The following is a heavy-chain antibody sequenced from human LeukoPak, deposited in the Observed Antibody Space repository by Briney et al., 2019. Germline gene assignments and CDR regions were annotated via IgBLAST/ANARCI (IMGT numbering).Heavy chain of an antibody. Sequence: SETLSLTCTVSGGSIRSYYWSWVRQPPGKGLEWIGEIYHSGSTNYNPSLKSRVIISVDKSKNQFSLKLYSVTAADTAVYYCARREGELRYFDWLTPRDWGQGTLVTVSS. CDR1: GGSIRSYY. V-gene: IGHV4-59*12. D-gene: IGHD3-9*01. CDR3: ARREGELRYFDWLTPRD. CDR2: IYHSGST. J-gene: IGHJ4*02.